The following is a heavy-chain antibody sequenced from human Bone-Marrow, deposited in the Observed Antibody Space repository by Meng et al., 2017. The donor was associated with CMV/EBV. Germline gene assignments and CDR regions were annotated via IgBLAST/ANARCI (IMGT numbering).Heavy chain of an antibody. D-gene: IGHD6-19*01. J-gene: IGHJ6*01. CDR2: ISSSSTI. CDR1: GFTLSSYS. CDR3: ARELLRIAVARGLYYYYGMDV. V-gene: IGHV3-48*04. Sequence: GGSLRLSCAASGFTLSSYSMNWVRQAPGKGLEWVSYISSSSTIYYADSVKGRFTISRDNAKNSLYLQMNSLRAEDTAVYYCARELLRIAVARGLYYYYGMDVWGQGTTVTGSS.